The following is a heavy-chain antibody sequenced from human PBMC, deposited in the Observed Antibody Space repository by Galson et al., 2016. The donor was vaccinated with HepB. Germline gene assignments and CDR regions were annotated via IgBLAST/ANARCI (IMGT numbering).Heavy chain of an antibody. CDR3: ARDGRRGYDMDV. CDR2: ISHDDISK. V-gene: IGHV3-33*08. Sequence: SLRLSCAASGITLRNFIIHWVRQPPGKGLEWVAAISHDDISKYYADSARGRFTISRDNAKNSLYLQMNSLRDEDTAVYYCARDGRRGYDMDVWGQGTTVTVSS. J-gene: IGHJ6*02. CDR1: GITLRNFI.